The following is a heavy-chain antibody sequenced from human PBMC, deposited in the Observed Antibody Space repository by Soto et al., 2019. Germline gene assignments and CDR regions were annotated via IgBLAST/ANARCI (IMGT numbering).Heavy chain of an antibody. J-gene: IGHJ5*02. CDR1: GGSISSGDYY. Sequence: QVQLQESGPGLVKPSQSLSLTCTVSGGSISSGDYYWSWIRQPPGKGLEWIGYIYYSGSTYYNPSLKSRITISVDTYKNQFSLKPSSVTAADAYVYYCAREGLTGVWFDPWGQGTLVTVSS. CDR2: IYYSGST. CDR3: AREGLTGVWFDP. V-gene: IGHV4-30-4*01. D-gene: IGHD7-27*01.